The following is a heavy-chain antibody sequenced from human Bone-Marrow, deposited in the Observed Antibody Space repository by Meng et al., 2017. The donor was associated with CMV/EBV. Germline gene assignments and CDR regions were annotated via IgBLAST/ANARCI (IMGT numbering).Heavy chain of an antibody. CDR2: IYYTGIT. Sequence: TCTVAGGSIRSTTYHGGWIRQPPGKGLEWIGTIYYTGITYYNPSLRSRLTISVDTSKTQFSLTLTSVTAADTALYYCVLYSSSSAAFWGQGALVTVSS. V-gene: IGHV4-39*01. D-gene: IGHD6-6*01. J-gene: IGHJ4*02. CDR3: VLYSSSSAAF. CDR1: GGSIRSTTYH.